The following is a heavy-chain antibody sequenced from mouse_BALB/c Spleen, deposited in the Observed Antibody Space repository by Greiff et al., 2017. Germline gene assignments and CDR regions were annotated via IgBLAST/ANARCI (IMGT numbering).Heavy chain of an antibody. J-gene: IGHJ3*01. CDR2: IWSGGST. Sequence: VMLVESGPGLVQPSQSLSITCTVSGFSLTSYGVHWVRQSPGKGLEWLGVIWSGGSTDYNAAFISRLSISKDNSKSQVFFKMNSLQANDTAIYYCATRYGNFPWFAYWGQGTLVTVSA. CDR3: ATRYGNFPWFAY. D-gene: IGHD2-1*01. V-gene: IGHV2-2*02. CDR1: GFSLTSYG.